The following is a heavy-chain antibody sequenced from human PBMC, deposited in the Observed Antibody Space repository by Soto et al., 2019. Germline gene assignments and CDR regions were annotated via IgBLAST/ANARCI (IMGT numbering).Heavy chain of an antibody. D-gene: IGHD6-19*01. Sequence: SETLSLTCAVSGGSISSSNWWSWVRQPPGKGLEWIGEIHHSGNTNYNPSLKSRVTISVDTSKNQFSLKLSSVTAADTAVYYCARRYSSGFDYWGQGTLVTLSS. J-gene: IGHJ4*02. V-gene: IGHV4-4*02. CDR1: GGSISSSNW. CDR3: ARRYSSGFDY. CDR2: IHHSGNT.